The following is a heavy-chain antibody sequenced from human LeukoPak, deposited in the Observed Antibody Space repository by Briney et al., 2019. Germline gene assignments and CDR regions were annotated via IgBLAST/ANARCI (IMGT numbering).Heavy chain of an antibody. J-gene: IGHJ6*03. V-gene: IGHV4-31*03. CDR3: ARDRYSSSPGPAYYYMDV. CDR1: GGSISSGGYY. CDR2: IYYSGST. Sequence: SQTLCLTCTVSGGSISSGGYYWSWIRQHPGKGLEWIGYIYYSGSTYYNPSLKSRVTISVDRSNNQFSLKLSSVTAADTAVYYCARDRYSSSPGPAYYYMDVWGKGTTVTVSS. D-gene: IGHD6-6*01.